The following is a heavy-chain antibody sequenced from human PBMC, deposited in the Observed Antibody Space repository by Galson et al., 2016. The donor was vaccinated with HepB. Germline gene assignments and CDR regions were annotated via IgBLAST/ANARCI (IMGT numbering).Heavy chain of an antibody. V-gene: IGHV3-30*04. CDR3: ARTRRSTTSRYYYGMDV. J-gene: IGHJ6*02. Sequence: SLRLSCAASGFTFSSYRVHWVRQAPGKGLKWVAVISNDGSNKYYADSVKGRFTISRDNSKNTLYLQTNSLRAGDTSVSYCARTRRSTTSRYYYGMDVWGQGTTVTVSS. CDR2: ISNDGSNK. D-gene: IGHD3-9*01. CDR1: GFTFSSYR.